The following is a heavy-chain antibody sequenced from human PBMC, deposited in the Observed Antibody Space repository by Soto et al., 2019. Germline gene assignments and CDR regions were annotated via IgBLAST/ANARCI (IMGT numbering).Heavy chain of an antibody. D-gene: IGHD5-18*01. CDR2: IYHSGST. CDR3: ARGGGVDTAMGGNWFDP. V-gene: IGHV4-31*03. Sequence: PSETLSLTCSVSGGSISSGDYYWSWIRQHPGKGLEWIGYIYHSGSTNYNPSLKSRVTISVDTSKNQFSLKLSSVTAADTAVYYCARGGGVDTAMGGNWFDPWGQGTLVTVSS. J-gene: IGHJ5*02. CDR1: GGSISSGDYY.